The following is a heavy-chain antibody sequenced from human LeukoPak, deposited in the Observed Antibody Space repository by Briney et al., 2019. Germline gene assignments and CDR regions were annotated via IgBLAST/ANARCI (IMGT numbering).Heavy chain of an antibody. CDR1: GFTFSSYG. CDR2: IRYDGSNK. Sequence: GGSLRLSCAASGFTFSSYGMHWVRQAPGKGLEWVAFIRYDGSNKYYADSVKGRFTISRDNSKNTLYLQMNSLRAEDTAVYYCAKVPHYYGSGSYWDYWGQGTLVTVSS. J-gene: IGHJ4*02. D-gene: IGHD3-10*01. CDR3: AKVPHYYGSGSYWDY. V-gene: IGHV3-30*02.